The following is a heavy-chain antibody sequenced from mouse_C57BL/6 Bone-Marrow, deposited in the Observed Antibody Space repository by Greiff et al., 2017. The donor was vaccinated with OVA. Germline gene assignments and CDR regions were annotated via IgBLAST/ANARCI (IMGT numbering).Heavy chain of an antibody. CDR2: ISSGGDYI. J-gene: IGHJ3*01. V-gene: IGHV5-9-1*02. Sequence: VQLKESGEGLVKPGGSLKLSCAASGFTFSSYAMSWVRQTPEKRLEWVAYISSGGDYIYYADTVKGRFTISRDNARNTLYLQMSSLKSEDTAMYYCTRDYSNYEGFAYWGQGTLVTVSA. CDR1: GFTFSSYA. CDR3: TRDYSNYEGFAY. D-gene: IGHD2-5*01.